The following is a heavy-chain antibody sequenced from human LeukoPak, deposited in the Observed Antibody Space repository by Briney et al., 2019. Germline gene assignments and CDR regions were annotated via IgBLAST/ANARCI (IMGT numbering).Heavy chain of an antibody. V-gene: IGHV3-30*02. CDR3: ATHDFWSGYYELDY. J-gene: IGHJ4*02. D-gene: IGHD3-3*01. CDR1: GFIFSNYA. CDR2: IRYDGSNK. Sequence: GGSLRLSCAASGFIFSNYAMSWVRQAPGKGLEWVAFIRYDGSNKYYADSVKGRFTISRDNSKNTLYLQMNSLRAEDTAVYYCATHDFWSGYYELDYWGQGTLVTVSS.